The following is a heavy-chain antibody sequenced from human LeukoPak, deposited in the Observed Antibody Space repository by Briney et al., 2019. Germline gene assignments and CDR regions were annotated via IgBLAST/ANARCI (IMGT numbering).Heavy chain of an antibody. CDR1: GFTFTNYA. Sequence: GGSLRLSCAASGFTFTNYAMSWVRQAPGKGLEWVSGISGTGGSAYYANSVKGRFTISRDNSNNTLYLQMNRLRAEDTAIYYCAKNTEYRFPLPFDYWGQGTLVTVSS. D-gene: IGHD2/OR15-2a*01. CDR2: ISGTGGSA. CDR3: AKNTEYRFPLPFDY. J-gene: IGHJ4*02. V-gene: IGHV3-23*01.